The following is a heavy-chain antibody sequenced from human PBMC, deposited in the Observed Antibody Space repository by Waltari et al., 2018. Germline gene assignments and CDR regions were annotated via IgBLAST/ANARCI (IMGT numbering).Heavy chain of an antibody. CDR3: ARHWKRNGYRFDP. D-gene: IGHD5-12*01. Sequence: QLQLQESGPGLVKPSETLSLTCTVSGDSISSSRYYWGWIRQSPGKGLEWIGGIYYSGSTYYNPPLKSRVSISGDTSKNQFSLKLSSVTAADTAVYYCARHWKRNGYRFDPWGQGTLVTVSS. V-gene: IGHV4-39*01. CDR1: GDSISSSRYY. J-gene: IGHJ5*02. CDR2: IYYSGST.